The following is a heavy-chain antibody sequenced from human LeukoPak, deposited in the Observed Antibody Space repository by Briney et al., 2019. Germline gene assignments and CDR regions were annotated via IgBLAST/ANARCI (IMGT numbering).Heavy chain of an antibody. J-gene: IGHJ4*02. Sequence: GGSLRLSCAASGFTFSSYSMNWVRQAPGKGLEWVSSISSSSSYIYYADSVKGRSTISRDNAKNSLYLQMNSLRAEDTAVYYCARGSPSEYSSSSPLEYWGQGTLVTVSS. V-gene: IGHV3-21*01. CDR2: ISSSSSYI. CDR1: GFTFSSYS. CDR3: ARGSPSEYSSSSPLEY. D-gene: IGHD6-6*01.